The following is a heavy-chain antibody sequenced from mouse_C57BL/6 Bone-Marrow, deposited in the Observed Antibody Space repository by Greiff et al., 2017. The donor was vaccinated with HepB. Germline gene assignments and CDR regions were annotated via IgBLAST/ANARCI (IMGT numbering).Heavy chain of an antibody. D-gene: IGHD1-1*01. J-gene: IGHJ1*03. CDR3: ARFDYYGSSHWYFDV. Sequence: VQLQQPGAELVKPGASVKLSCKASGYTFTSYWMHWVKQRPGQGLEWIGMIHPNSGSTNYNEKFKSKATLTVDKSSSTAYMQLCSLTSEDSAVYYCARFDYYGSSHWYFDVWGTGTTVTVSS. CDR2: IHPNSGST. V-gene: IGHV1-64*01. CDR1: GYTFTSYW.